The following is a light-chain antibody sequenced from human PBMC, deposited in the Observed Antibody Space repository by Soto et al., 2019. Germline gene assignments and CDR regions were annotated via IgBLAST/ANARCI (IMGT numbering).Light chain of an antibody. CDR2: GAS. Sequence: VLTQSPGARSLSPGERATLSCRASQGVGTYLTWYQQKPGKAPKLLIYGASSRDTGIPARFSGSGSGTDFTFTISRLEPEDFAVYYCQQYVSIPLTFGGGTKVDIK. CDR1: QGVGTY. CDR3: QQYVSIPLT. V-gene: IGKV3-20*01. J-gene: IGKJ4*01.